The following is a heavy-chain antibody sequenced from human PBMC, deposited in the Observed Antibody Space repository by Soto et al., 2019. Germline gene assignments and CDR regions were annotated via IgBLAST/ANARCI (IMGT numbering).Heavy chain of an antibody. D-gene: IGHD3-22*01. CDR1: GFTVSSNY. CDR3: ARDYYDSSGYSY. J-gene: IGHJ4*02. V-gene: IGHV3-53*01. CDR2: IYSGGST. Sequence: GGSLRLSCAASGFTVSSNYMSWVRQAPGKGLEWVSVIYSGGSTYYADSVKGRFTISRDNSKNTLYLQMNSLRAEDTAVYYCARDYYDSSGYSYWGQGTLVTVSS.